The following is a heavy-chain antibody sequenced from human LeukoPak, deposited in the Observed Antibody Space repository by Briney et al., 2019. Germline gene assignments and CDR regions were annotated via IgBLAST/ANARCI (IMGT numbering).Heavy chain of an antibody. CDR2: IYPGDSDT. Sequence: GESLKISCKGSGYSFTNYWIGWVRQMPGKGLEWMGIIYPGDSDTRYSPSFQGQVTISADKSISTAYLQWSSLKASDTAMYYCARRTYYYDSSGPNWFDPWGQGTLVTVSS. D-gene: IGHD3-22*01. J-gene: IGHJ5*02. CDR1: GYSFTNYW. CDR3: ARRTYYYDSSGPNWFDP. V-gene: IGHV5-51*01.